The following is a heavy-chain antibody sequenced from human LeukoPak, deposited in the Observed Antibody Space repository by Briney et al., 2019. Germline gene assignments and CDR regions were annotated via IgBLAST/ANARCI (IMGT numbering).Heavy chain of an antibody. CDR1: GYSISSGYF. Sequence: PSETLSLTCTVSGYSISSGYFWGWIRQPPGKGLEWIGSSYHSGSTNYNPSLKSRVTILADTSKNQFSLKLRSVTAADTAVYYCARRPRNSGSDDGPSGLDYWGQGTLVTVSS. D-gene: IGHD1-26*01. V-gene: IGHV4-38-2*02. J-gene: IGHJ4*02. CDR2: SYHSGST. CDR3: ARRPRNSGSDDGPSGLDY.